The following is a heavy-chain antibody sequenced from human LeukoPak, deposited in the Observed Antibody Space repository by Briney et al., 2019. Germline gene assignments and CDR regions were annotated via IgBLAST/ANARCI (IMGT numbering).Heavy chain of an antibody. V-gene: IGHV1-3*01. CDR3: ARDRSSNWGIFNY. CDR2: INAGDGNT. CDR1: GYTFTSYA. Sequence: ASVKVSCKASGYTFTSYAIHWVRQAPGQRLEWMGWINAGDGNTKYSQKFQGRVTFTRDTSATTAYMELSSLRSEDTAVYYCARDRSSNWGIFNYWGQRTLVTVSS. J-gene: IGHJ4*02. D-gene: IGHD6-13*01.